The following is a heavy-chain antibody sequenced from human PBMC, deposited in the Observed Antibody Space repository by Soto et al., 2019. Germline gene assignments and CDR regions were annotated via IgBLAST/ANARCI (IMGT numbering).Heavy chain of an antibody. D-gene: IGHD2-15*01. CDR3: AKGGVAATFDFDD. CDR1: GFTFSSYA. V-gene: IGHV3-23*01. CDR2: ISGSGGST. J-gene: IGHJ4*02. Sequence: GGSLRLSCAASGFTFSSYAMSWVRQAPGKGLEWVSAISGSGGSTYYADSVKGRFTISRDNSKNTLYLQMNSLRAEATAVYYSAKGGVAATFDFDDWGQGTLVTVPS.